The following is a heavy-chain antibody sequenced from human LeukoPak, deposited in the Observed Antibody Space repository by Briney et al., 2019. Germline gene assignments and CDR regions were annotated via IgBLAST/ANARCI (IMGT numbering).Heavy chain of an antibody. J-gene: IGHJ4*02. CDR3: AIKKRGYDSSGYLDY. V-gene: IGHV1-18*01. CDR1: GYPFTSYG. CDR2: ISAYNGNT. Sequence: ASVKVSCKASGYPFTSYGISWVRQAPGQGLEWMGWISAYNGNTNYAQKLQGRVTMTTDTSTSTAYMELRSLRADDSAVYCCAIKKRGYDSSGYLDYWGQGTLVTVSS. D-gene: IGHD3-22*01.